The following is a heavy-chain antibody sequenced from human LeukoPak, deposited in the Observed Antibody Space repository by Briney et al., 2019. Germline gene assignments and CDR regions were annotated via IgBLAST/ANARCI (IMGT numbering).Heavy chain of an antibody. CDR1: GFTFSSYS. V-gene: IGHV3-21*01. Sequence: GGSLRLSCAASGFTFSSYSMNWVRQAPGKGLEWVSSISSSSSYIYYADSVEGRFTISRDNAKNSLYLQMNSLRAEDTAVYYCARDELPLFDPWGQGTLVTVSS. CDR2: ISSSSSYI. J-gene: IGHJ5*02. D-gene: IGHD3-10*01. CDR3: ARDELPLFDP.